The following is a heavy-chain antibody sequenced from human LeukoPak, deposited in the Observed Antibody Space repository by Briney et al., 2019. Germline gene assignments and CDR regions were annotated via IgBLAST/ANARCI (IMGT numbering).Heavy chain of an antibody. CDR1: GGSFSGYY. D-gene: IGHD2/OR15-2a*01. V-gene: IGHV4-34*01. Sequence: SETLSLTCAVYGGSFSGYYWSWIRQPPGKGLEWIGEINHSGSTYYNPSLRSRVTISVDTSKNQFSLKLRSVTAADTAVYYCARDVQGTYCDSTNCYNWFDPWGQGTLVTVSS. CDR2: INHSGST. J-gene: IGHJ5*02. CDR3: ARDVQGTYCDSTNCYNWFDP.